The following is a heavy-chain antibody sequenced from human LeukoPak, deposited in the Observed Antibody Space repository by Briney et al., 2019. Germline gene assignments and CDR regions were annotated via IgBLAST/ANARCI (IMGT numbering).Heavy chain of an antibody. J-gene: IGHJ6*02. D-gene: IGHD2-21*02. V-gene: IGHV3-30-3*01. CDR3: ASLTAALGFYYGVDV. CDR2: ISYDSRHK. Sequence: GRSLRLSCAASGFTFSDYAMHWVRQGPGKGLEWVALISYDSRHKKYADAVKGRFTVSRDNSTLYLQMNSLRTEDTAIYFCASLTAALGFYYGVDVWGQGTTVTVSS. CDR1: GFTFSDYA.